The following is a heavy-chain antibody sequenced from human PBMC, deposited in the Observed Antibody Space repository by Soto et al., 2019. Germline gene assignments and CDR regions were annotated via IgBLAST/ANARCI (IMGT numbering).Heavy chain of an antibody. Sequence: QVQLQESGPGLVKPSETLSLTCTVSGGSISSYYWSWIRQPPGKGLEWIGYIYYSGSTNYNPSLKSRVTISVDTSKNQFSLKLSSVTAADTAVYYCARDRVQYNWNDGGWFDPWGQGTLVTVSS. J-gene: IGHJ5*02. CDR3: ARDRVQYNWNDGGWFDP. V-gene: IGHV4-59*01. D-gene: IGHD1-20*01. CDR2: IYYSGST. CDR1: GGSISSYY.